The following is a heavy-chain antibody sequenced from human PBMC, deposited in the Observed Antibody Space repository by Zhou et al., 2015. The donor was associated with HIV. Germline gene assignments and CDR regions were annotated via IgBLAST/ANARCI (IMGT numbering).Heavy chain of an antibody. CDR2: ISNYNGNT. Sequence: QINLVQSGPEVKKPGASVRVSCQASGYIFGTYGITWVRQAPGQGLQWMGWISNYNGNTNYAQMFQGRLTLTTDTSTGTAYMDLTSLTSDDTAMYYCARGTYGDYWGQGTLITVSS. J-gene: IGHJ4*02. V-gene: IGHV1-18*01. D-gene: IGHD3-10*01. CDR1: GYIFGTYG. CDR3: ARGTYGDY.